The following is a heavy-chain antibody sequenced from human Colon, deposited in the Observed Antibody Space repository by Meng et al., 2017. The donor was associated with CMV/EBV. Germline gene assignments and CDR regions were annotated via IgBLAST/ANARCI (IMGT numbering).Heavy chain of an antibody. Sequence: GSLRLSCTASSGSVTSGDHYWSWIRQPPGKGLEWIGYIYYSGSTNYNPSLKSRVSISVDASKNQFSLKLTSMTAADTALYYCARSTFHLYFFNYWGQGSLVTVSS. J-gene: IGHJ4*02. V-gene: IGHV4-61*08. CDR2: IYYSGST. D-gene: IGHD3-3*02. CDR1: SGSVTSGDHY. CDR3: ARSTFHLYFFNY.